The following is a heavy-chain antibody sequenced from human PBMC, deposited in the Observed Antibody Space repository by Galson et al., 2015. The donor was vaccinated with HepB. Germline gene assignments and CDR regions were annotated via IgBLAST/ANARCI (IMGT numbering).Heavy chain of an antibody. CDR3: ARGHLDEDNFWSCYPQSWFDP. V-gene: IGHV1-2*02. J-gene: IGHJ5*02. Sequence: SVKVSCKASGYTFTDYYIHWVRQAPGQGLEWIGWINPNRGGANYAQKFHGRVRMTRDTSMSTVYMELSRLTSADTAVYYCARGHLDEDNFWSCYPQSWFDPWGQGVPVTVSS. CDR2: INPNRGGA. D-gene: IGHD3-3*01. CDR1: GYTFTDYY.